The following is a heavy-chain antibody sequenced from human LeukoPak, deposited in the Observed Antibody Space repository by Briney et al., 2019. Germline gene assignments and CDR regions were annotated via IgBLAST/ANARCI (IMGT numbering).Heavy chain of an antibody. CDR3: AGPHITIFYY. Sequence: GGSLRLSCAASGFTFNSNAMSWVRQAPGKGLEWVSAISGSGGSTYYADSVKGRFTISRDNSKNTLYLQMNSLRAEDTAVYYCAGPHITIFYYWGQGTLVTVSS. D-gene: IGHD3-3*01. CDR1: GFTFNSNA. J-gene: IGHJ4*02. CDR2: ISGSGGST. V-gene: IGHV3-23*01.